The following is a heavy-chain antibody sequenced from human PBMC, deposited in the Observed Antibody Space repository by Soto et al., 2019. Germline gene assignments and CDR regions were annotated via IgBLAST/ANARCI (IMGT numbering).Heavy chain of an antibody. Sequence: ASVKVSCKASGYTFTSYGISWVRQAPGQGLEWMGWISAYNGNTNYAQKLQGRVTMTTDTSTSTAYMELRSLRPDDTAVYYCARIIVVVPAAIVPLDPWGQGTLVTVSS. D-gene: IGHD2-2*02. V-gene: IGHV1-18*01. CDR1: GYTFTSYG. CDR2: ISAYNGNT. J-gene: IGHJ5*02. CDR3: ARIIVVVPAAIVPLDP.